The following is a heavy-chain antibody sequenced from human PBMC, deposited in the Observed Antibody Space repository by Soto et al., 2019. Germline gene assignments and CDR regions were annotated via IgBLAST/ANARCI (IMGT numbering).Heavy chain of an antibody. CDR3: ASGIGLTSYGVVNRTYGLDL. CDR1: GGTFSSYA. J-gene: IGHJ6*04. Sequence: GSSMKVSCKASGGTFSSYAISWVRQAPGQGLEWMGGIIPIFGTANYAQKFQGRVTITADESTSTAYMELSSLRSEDTAVYYCASGIGLTSYGVVNRTYGLDLWGKGTRVTVYS. D-gene: IGHD3-3*01. V-gene: IGHV1-69*13. CDR2: IIPIFGTA.